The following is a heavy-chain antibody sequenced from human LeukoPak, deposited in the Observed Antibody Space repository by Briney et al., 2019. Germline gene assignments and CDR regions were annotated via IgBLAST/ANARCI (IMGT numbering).Heavy chain of an antibody. CDR2: INPNSGGT. D-gene: IGHD2-2*01. Sequence: ASVKVSCKASGYTFAAYYIHWVRQAPGQGLEWIGWINPNSGGTNYAQKFQGRVTMTRDPSISTAYMELSRLTSDDTTVYFCAKDAGTRGWFDSWGQGTLVTVSS. J-gene: IGHJ5*01. CDR1: GYTFAAYY. CDR3: AKDAGTRGWFDS. V-gene: IGHV1-2*02.